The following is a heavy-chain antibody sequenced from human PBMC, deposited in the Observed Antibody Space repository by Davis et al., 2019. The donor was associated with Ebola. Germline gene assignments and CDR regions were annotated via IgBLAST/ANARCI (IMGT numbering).Heavy chain of an antibody. V-gene: IGHV4-59*01. CDR2: IFNSGTA. Sequence: SETLSLTCPVSGGSISGYQWAWIRQPPGKGLDYVGHIFNSGTASYNSALKSRVTISLDKSSNQFSLKLNSVTAADTAIYFCARDHMGSLDNWGQGTLVTVSS. J-gene: IGHJ4*02. D-gene: IGHD1-26*01. CDR1: GGSISGYQ. CDR3: ARDHMGSLDN.